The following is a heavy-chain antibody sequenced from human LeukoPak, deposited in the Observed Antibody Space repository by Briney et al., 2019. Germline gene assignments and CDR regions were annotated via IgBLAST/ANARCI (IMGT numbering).Heavy chain of an antibody. CDR1: GFTFSSYG. CDR3: ARDGSSTHGGVPIYYYYYYMDV. V-gene: IGHV3-48*01. J-gene: IGHJ6*03. CDR2: ISSSSSTI. D-gene: IGHD2-8*01. Sequence: PGGSLRLSCAASGFTFSSYGMHWVRQAPGKGLEWVSYISSSSSTIYYADSVKGRFTISRDNAKNSLYLQMNSLRAEDTAVYYCARDGSSTHGGVPIYYYYYYMDVWGKGTTVTVSS.